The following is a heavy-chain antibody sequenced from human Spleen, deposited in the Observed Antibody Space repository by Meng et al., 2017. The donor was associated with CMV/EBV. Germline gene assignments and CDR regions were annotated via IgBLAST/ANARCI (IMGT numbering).Heavy chain of an antibody. J-gene: IGHJ5*02. CDR2: VSGSGGST. Sequence: ETLSLTCAASGFTFSSYTMSWVRQAPGQRLEWVSAVSGSGGSTNYADSVKGRFTISRDNSKSTLYLQLNNLRAGDTAVYYCAPVGGWGTGTPTALVTWGQGALVTVSS. CDR3: APVGGWGTGTPTALVT. CDR1: GFTFSSYT. D-gene: IGHD2-8*02. V-gene: IGHV3-23*01.